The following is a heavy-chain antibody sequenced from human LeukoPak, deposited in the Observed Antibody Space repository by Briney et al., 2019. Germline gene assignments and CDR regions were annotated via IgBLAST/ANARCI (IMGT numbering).Heavy chain of an antibody. D-gene: IGHD3-22*01. V-gene: IGHV4-30-4*08. Sequence: PSETLSLTCTVSGGSISSGDYYWSWIRQPPGKGREWIGYIYYSGSTYQNPSLKSRITISVDTYKNQFSLKLSSVTAADTAVYYCARLYYYDSSGPPYYMDVWGKGITVTVSS. CDR2: IYYSGST. J-gene: IGHJ6*03. CDR1: GGSISSGDYY. CDR3: ARLYYYDSSGPPYYMDV.